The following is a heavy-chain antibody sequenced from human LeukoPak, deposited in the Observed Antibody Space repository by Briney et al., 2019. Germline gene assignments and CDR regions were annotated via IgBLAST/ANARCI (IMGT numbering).Heavy chain of an antibody. J-gene: IGHJ5*02. Sequence: ASVKVSCTASGYTFTSYGISWVRQAPGQGLEWMGWISAYNGNINYAQKLQGRVTMTTDTSTSTAYMELRSLRSDDTAVYYCARAPTYSSSSFWFDPWGQGTLVTVSS. CDR3: ARAPTYSSSSFWFDP. V-gene: IGHV1-18*01. CDR1: GYTFTSYG. CDR2: ISAYNGNI. D-gene: IGHD6-6*01.